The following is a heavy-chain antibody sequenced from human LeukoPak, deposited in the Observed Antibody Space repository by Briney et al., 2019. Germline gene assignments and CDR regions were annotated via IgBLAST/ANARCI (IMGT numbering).Heavy chain of an antibody. J-gene: IGHJ6*04. D-gene: IGHD6-13*01. Sequence: ASVKVSCKASGYTFTSYDINWVRQATGQGLEWMGWMNPNSGNTGYAQKFQGRVTMTRNTSINTAYMELSSLRSGDTAVYNCARGSTGYSSSLVWGKGTTVTVSS. CDR3: ARGSTGYSSSLV. V-gene: IGHV1-8*01. CDR1: GYTFTSYD. CDR2: MNPNSGNT.